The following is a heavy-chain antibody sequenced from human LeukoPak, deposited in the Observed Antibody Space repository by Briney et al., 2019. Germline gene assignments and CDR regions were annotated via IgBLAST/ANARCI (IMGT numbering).Heavy chain of an antibody. J-gene: IGHJ4*02. CDR1: GFTFSSYS. CDR2: ISSSSSYI. CDR3: ARDQDSDYDFWSGPSY. V-gene: IGHV3-21*01. Sequence: GGSLRLSCAASGFTFSSYSMNWVRQAPGKGLEWVSAISSSSSYIYYADSVKGRFTISRDNDKNSLYLQMNSLRAEDTAVYYCARDQDSDYDFWSGPSYWGQGTLVTVSS. D-gene: IGHD3-3*01.